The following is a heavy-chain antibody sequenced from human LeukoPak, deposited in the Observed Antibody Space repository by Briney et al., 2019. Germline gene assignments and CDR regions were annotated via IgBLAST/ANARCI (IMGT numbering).Heavy chain of an antibody. CDR2: INPSGGST. D-gene: IGHD1-26*01. CDR1: GYTFTSYY. Sequence: GASVKVSCKASGYTFTSYYMHWVRQAPGQGLEWMGIINPSGGSTNYAQKFQGRVTMTRDTSTNTVYMELSSLRSEDTAVYYCARDLREHGIFDIWGQGTMVTVSS. CDR3: ARDLREHGIFDI. V-gene: IGHV1-46*01. J-gene: IGHJ3*02.